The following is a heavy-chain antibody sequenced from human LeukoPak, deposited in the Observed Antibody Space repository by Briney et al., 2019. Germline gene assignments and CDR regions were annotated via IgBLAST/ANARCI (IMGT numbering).Heavy chain of an antibody. CDR1: GGSFSGYY. D-gene: IGHD6-6*01. Sequence: SETLSLTCAVYGGSFSGYYWSWIRQPPGKGLEWIGEINHSGSTNYNPSLKSRVTLSEDTSKNQFSLKLSSVTAADTAVYYCARLDEYSSSSRYYGMDVWGQGTTVTVSS. J-gene: IGHJ6*02. V-gene: IGHV4-34*01. CDR3: ARLDEYSSSSRYYGMDV. CDR2: INHSGST.